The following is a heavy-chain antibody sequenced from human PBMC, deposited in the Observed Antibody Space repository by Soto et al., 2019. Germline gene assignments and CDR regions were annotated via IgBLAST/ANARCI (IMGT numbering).Heavy chain of an antibody. Sequence: SVKVSCKASGFSFGTSAVQWVRQARGQRLEWIGWIVVGSGNTNYAQKFQERVTITRDMSTSTAYMELRSLRSEDTAVFYCATYGAVAAPFAYWGQGTLVTVSS. CDR1: GFSFGTSA. J-gene: IGHJ4*01. CDR3: ATYGAVAAPFAY. CDR2: IVVGSGNT. D-gene: IGHD6-19*01. V-gene: IGHV1-58*01.